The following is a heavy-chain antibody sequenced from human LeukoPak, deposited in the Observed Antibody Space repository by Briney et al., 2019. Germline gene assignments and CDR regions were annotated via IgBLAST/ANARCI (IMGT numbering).Heavy chain of an antibody. CDR3: ARRLSGTSTYYFDY. CDR2: IYPGDSDT. V-gene: IGHV5-51*01. J-gene: IGHJ4*02. D-gene: IGHD1-26*01. Sequence: GESLKISCKGSGYSFTTYWIGWVRQMPGKGLEWMGIIYPGDSDTRYSPSFQGQVTISADKSSTAYLQWNSLKASDTAMYYCARRLSGTSTYYFDYWGQGTLVTVSS. CDR1: GYSFTTYW.